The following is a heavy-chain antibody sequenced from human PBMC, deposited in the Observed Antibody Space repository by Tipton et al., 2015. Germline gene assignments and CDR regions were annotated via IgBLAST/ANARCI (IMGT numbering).Heavy chain of an antibody. J-gene: IGHJ4*02. CDR3: ARLDTVTTELDY. V-gene: IGHV4-61*01. CDR1: GASVSSDSYY. D-gene: IGHD4-17*01. CDR2: IYYTGST. Sequence: TLSLTCTVSGASVSSDSYYWSWIRQPPGKGLEWIAYIYYTGSTNYNPSLKSRVTISLDMSRNQFSLKLSSVTAADTAVYYCARLDTVTTELDYWGQGTLVTVSS.